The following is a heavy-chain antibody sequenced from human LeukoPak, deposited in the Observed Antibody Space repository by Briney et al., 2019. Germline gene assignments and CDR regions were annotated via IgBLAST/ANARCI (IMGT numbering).Heavy chain of an antibody. CDR2: FSGRGGST. Sequence: GGSLRLSCAASGFTFSSYAMSWVRQAPGKWLEWVSTFSGRGGSTYYADSVKGRFTISRDNSKNTLYLEMSSLRGEDTAVYFCAKEGVPGSTFLYYFDYWGQGTLVTVSS. V-gene: IGHV3-23*01. D-gene: IGHD1-7*01. CDR3: AKEGVPGSTFLYYFDY. CDR1: GFTFSSYA. J-gene: IGHJ4*02.